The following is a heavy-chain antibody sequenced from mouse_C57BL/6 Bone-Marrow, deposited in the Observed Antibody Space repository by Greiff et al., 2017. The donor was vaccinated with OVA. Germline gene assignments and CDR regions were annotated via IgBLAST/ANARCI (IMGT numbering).Heavy chain of an antibody. CDR2: IHPNSGST. D-gene: IGHD1-1*01. CDR1: GYTFTSYW. J-gene: IGHJ4*01. CDR3: ARDHYGSSYDYYAMDY. Sequence: VQLQQPGAELVKPGASVKLSCKASGYTFTSYWMHWVKQRPGQGLEWIGMIHPNSGSTNYNEKFKSKATLTVDKSSSTAYMQLSSLTSEDSAVYYCARDHYGSSYDYYAMDYWGQGTSVTVSS. V-gene: IGHV1-64*01.